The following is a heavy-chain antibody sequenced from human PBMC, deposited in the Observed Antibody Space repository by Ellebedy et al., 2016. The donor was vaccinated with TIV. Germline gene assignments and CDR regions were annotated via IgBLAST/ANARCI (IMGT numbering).Heavy chain of an antibody. J-gene: IGHJ4*02. CDR3: ARYYYDSSGYRCD. D-gene: IGHD3-22*01. V-gene: IGHV1-69*06. CDR2: IIPIFGTA. CDR1: GGTFSSYA. Sequence: SVKVSXXASGGTFSSYAISWVRQAPGQGLEWMGGIIPIFGTANYAQKFQGRVTITADKSTSTAYMELSSLRSEDTAVYYCARYYYDSSGYRCDWGQGTLVTVSS.